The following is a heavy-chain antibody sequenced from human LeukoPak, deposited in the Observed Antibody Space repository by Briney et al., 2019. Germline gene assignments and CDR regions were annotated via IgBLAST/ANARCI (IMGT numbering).Heavy chain of an antibody. CDR2: IYYSGSA. J-gene: IGHJ2*01. V-gene: IGHV4-39*01. CDR3: ARHVSSDLRIVVVTSDWYFDR. CDR1: GGSISSSRFY. Sequence: SETLSLTCIVSGGSISSSRFYWGWIRQPPGKGLEWIGTIYYSGSAYYNPPLKSRVTISADTSKNQFSLNLSSVTAADTGVYYCARHVSSDLRIVVVTSDWYFDRWGRGTLVTVSS. D-gene: IGHD2-21*02.